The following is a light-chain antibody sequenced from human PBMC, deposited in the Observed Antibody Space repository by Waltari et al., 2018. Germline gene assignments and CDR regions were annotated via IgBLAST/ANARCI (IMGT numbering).Light chain of an antibody. Sequence: QSALTQPPSASGSPGQSVTISCSGITSDADGYIRVAWYQLHPGNAPKPNLFAAPVPPLHPALPPPTVRFEGTERPLGVPDRFSGAMFGNTASLTISGLQVEDEAEYYCYSSTGANNYVFGTGTKVTVL. CDR3: YSSTGANNYV. CDR1: TSDADGYIR. V-gene: IGLV2-8*01. CDR2: AAPVPPLHPALPPPTVRFEGT. J-gene: IGLJ1*01.